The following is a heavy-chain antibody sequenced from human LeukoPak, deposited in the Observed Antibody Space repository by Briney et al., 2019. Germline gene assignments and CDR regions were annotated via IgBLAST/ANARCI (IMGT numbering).Heavy chain of an antibody. J-gene: IGHJ4*02. D-gene: IGHD3-10*01. CDR2: IYSRGST. CDR1: GFTVSSKY. CDR3: ASGGLGARKYYSDPFDY. Sequence: PGGSLRLSCAASGFTVSSKYMSWVRQAPKKGLEWVSIIYSRGSTYYADSVKGRFTISRDDSKNTVYLQMNSLRAEDAAVYYCASGGLGARKYYSDPFDYWGQGTLVTVSS. V-gene: IGHV3-53*01.